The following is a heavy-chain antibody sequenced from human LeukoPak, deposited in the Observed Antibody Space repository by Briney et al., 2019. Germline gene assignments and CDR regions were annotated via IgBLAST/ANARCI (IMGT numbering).Heavy chain of an antibody. CDR3: ARTATIPTYDY. J-gene: IGHJ4*02. D-gene: IGHD5-12*01. Sequence: ASVKVSCKASGYTFTSYGISWVRQAPGQGLEWMGWISAYNGNTNYAQKLQGRDTMTTDTSTSTAYVELRSLRSDDTAVYYCARTATIPTYDYWGQGTLVTVSS. V-gene: IGHV1-18*01. CDR1: GYTFTSYG. CDR2: ISAYNGNT.